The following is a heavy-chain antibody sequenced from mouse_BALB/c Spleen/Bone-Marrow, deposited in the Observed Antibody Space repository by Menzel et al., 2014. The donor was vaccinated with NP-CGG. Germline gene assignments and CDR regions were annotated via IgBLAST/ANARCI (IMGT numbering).Heavy chain of an antibody. V-gene: IGHV14-3*02. Sequence: VQLKGSGAELVKPGATVKLSCPASGFNIKDTYMHWVKQRPEQGLEWIGRIDPANGNTKYDPKFQGKATITADTSSNTAYLQLSSLTSEDTAVYYCASYRYCLYLEGSRARTPVPYSS. CDR2: IDPANGNT. D-gene: IGHD2-14*01. CDR1: GFNIKDTY. J-gene: IGHJ1*01. CDR3: ASYRYCLYLEG.